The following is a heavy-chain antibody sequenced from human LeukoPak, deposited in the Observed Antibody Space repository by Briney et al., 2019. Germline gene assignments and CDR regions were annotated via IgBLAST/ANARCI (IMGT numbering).Heavy chain of an antibody. CDR3: ARDPGRDYYYYYGRDV. J-gene: IGHJ6*04. Sequence: SETLSLTCTVSGGSISSYYWSWIRQPPGKGLEWIGYIYYSGSTNYNPSLKSRVTISVDTSKNQFSLKLSSVTAADTAVYYCARDPGRDYYYYYGRDVGAKGTRVTVP. V-gene: IGHV4-59*01. CDR1: GGSISSYY. D-gene: IGHD1-14*01. CDR2: IYYSGST.